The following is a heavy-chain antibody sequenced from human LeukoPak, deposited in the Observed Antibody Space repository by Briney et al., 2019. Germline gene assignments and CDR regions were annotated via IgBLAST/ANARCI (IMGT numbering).Heavy chain of an antibody. D-gene: IGHD6-19*01. Sequence: PGGSLRLSCAASGFTFSDSYMSWIRQAPGKGLEWVSYISSSSGYTGYAISVKGRFTISRDNAKNSLFLQIDSLTAEDTAVYYCAKDRSVDGTVWGQGTLVTVSS. J-gene: IGHJ4*02. CDR1: GFTFSDSY. V-gene: IGHV3-11*06. CDR3: AKDRSVDGTV. CDR2: ISSSSGYT.